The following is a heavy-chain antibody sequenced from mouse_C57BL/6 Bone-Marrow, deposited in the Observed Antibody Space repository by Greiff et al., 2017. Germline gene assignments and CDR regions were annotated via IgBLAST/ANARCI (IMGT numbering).Heavy chain of an antibody. J-gene: IGHJ2*01. CDR3: KYDGSSYFDY. CDR1: CYTFTSYC. D-gene: IGHD1-1*01. Sequence: QVQLQQPGAELVKPGASVKLSCKASCYTFTSYCMHWVKQRPGQGLEWIGMIHPISGSTNYNEKFKCKATLTADQSSSTAYMQLSSLTSEDSAVYYCKYDGSSYFDYWGQGTTLTVSA. V-gene: IGHV1-64*01. CDR2: IHPISGST.